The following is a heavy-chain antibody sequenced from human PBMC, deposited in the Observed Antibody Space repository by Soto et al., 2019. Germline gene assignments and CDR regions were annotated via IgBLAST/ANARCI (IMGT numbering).Heavy chain of an antibody. Sequence: PSQPLCLTCTVSGGSSRDLYWSWIRQHQGKGLEWIGYAYNSGSTNHNPSLKSRVTISVDRSKNQFSLKLSSVTAADTAVYYCARVPDRWGQGTLVTVSS. CDR3: ARVPDR. J-gene: IGHJ5*02. V-gene: IGHV4-59*11. CDR2: AYNSGST. D-gene: IGHD2-2*01. CDR1: GGSSRDLY.